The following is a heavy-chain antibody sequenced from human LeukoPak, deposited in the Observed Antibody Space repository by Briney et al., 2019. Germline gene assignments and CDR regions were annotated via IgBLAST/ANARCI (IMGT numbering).Heavy chain of an antibody. CDR1: GFTFSSYG. D-gene: IGHD3-22*01. Sequence: GGSLRLSCAASGFTFSSYGMHWVRQAPGKGLEWVAVIWYDGSNKYYADSVKGRFTISRDNSKNTLYLQMNSLRAEDTAVYYCASVVNPYYYYGMDVWGQGTTVTVSS. CDR3: ASVVNPYYYYGMDV. V-gene: IGHV3-33*01. CDR2: IWYDGSNK. J-gene: IGHJ6*02.